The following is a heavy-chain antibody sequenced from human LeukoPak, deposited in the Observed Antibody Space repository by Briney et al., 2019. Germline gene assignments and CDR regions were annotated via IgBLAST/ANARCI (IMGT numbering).Heavy chain of an antibody. CDR1: GGSFSGYY. Sequence: SETLSLTCAVYGGSFSGYYWSWIRQPPGKGLEWIGEINHSGSTNYNPSLKSRVTISVDTSMNQFSLKLSSVTAAGTAVYYCAREVGSSWYSYFDYWGQGTLVTVSS. CDR3: AREVGSSWYSYFDY. CDR2: INHSGST. D-gene: IGHD6-13*01. V-gene: IGHV4-34*01. J-gene: IGHJ4*02.